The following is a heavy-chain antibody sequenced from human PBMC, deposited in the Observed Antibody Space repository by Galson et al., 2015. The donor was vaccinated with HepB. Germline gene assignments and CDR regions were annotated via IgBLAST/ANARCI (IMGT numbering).Heavy chain of an antibody. Sequence: SLRLSCAASGFTVSSNYMSWVRQAPGKGLEWVSVIYSGGSTYYADSVKGRFTISRDNSKNTLYLQMNSLRAEDTAVYYCARDGGSGSYVPDAFDIWGQGTMVTVSS. J-gene: IGHJ3*02. D-gene: IGHD1-26*01. CDR1: GFTVSSNY. V-gene: IGHV3-53*01. CDR3: ARDGGSGSYVPDAFDI. CDR2: IYSGGST.